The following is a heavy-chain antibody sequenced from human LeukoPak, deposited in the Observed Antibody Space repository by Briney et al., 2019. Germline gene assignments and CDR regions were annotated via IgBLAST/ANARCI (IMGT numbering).Heavy chain of an antibody. Sequence: PSETLSLTCTVSGGSISSGGYYWSWIRQHPGKGLEWIGYIYYSGSTYYNPSLKSRVTISVDTSKNQFSLKLSSVTAADTAVYYCASVLTYYYGSGAEYFQHWGQGTLVTVSS. CDR1: GGSISSGGYY. D-gene: IGHD3-10*01. V-gene: IGHV4-31*03. J-gene: IGHJ1*01. CDR3: ASVLTYYYGSGAEYFQH. CDR2: IYYSGST.